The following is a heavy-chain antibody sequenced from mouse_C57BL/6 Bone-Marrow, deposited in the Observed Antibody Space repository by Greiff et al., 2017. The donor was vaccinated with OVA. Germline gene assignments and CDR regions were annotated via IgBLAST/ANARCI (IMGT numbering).Heavy chain of an antibody. CDR3: ARAAYLNYFDY. Sequence: EVKLVESGGGLVKPGGSLKLSCAASGFTFSSYAMSWVRQTPEKRLEWVATISDGGSYTYYPDNVKGRFTISRDNAKNNLYLQMSHLKSEDTAMYYCARAAYLNYFDYWGQGTTLTVSS. D-gene: IGHD6-5*01. V-gene: IGHV5-4*03. J-gene: IGHJ2*01. CDR2: ISDGGSYT. CDR1: GFTFSSYA.